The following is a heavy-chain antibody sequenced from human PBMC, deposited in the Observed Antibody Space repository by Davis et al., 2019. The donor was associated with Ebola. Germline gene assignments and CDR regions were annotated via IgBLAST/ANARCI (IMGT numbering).Heavy chain of an antibody. CDR2: ISYDGSNK. Sequence: GGPLRPPCAAPGFTFSSYGMHWVRQAPGKGLEWVAVISYDGSNKYYADSVKGRFTISRDNSKNTLYLQMNSLRAEDTAVYYCARAAYCSSTSCYDPSFLDPWGQGTLVTVSS. CDR1: GFTFSSYG. CDR3: ARAAYCSSTSCYDPSFLDP. D-gene: IGHD2-2*01. J-gene: IGHJ5*02. V-gene: IGHV3-33*05.